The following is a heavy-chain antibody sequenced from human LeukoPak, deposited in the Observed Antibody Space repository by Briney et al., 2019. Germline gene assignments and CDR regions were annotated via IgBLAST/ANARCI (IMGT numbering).Heavy chain of an antibody. D-gene: IGHD3-22*01. J-gene: IGHJ5*02. V-gene: IGHV1-2*02. CDR1: GYTFTGYY. CDR3: ARGHSSCYFNWFDP. Sequence: ASVKDSCKASGYTFTGYYMHWVRQAPGQGLEWMGWINPNSGGTNYAQKFQGRVTMTRDTSISTAYMELSRLRSDDTAVYYCARGHSSCYFNWFDPWGQGTLVTVSS. CDR2: INPNSGGT.